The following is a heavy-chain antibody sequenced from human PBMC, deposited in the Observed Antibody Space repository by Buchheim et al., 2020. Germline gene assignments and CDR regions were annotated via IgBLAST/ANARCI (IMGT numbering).Heavy chain of an antibody. J-gene: IGHJ6*02. D-gene: IGHD3-9*01. CDR1: GFTFSSYW. CDR2: INSDGSST. V-gene: IGHV3-74*01. Sequence: EVQLVESGGGLVQPGGSLRLSCAASGFTFSSYWMHWVRQAPGKGLVWVSRINSDGSSTSYADSVKGRFTISRDNAKNTLYLQMNSLRAEETAVYYCARVARADYDILTDYEYYYYGMDVWGQGTT. CDR3: ARVARADYDILTDYEYYYYGMDV.